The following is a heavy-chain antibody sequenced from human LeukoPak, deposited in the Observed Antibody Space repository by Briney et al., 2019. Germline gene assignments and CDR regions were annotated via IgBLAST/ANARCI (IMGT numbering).Heavy chain of an antibody. CDR3: ARASGYSSGWPLDY. J-gene: IGHJ4*02. CDR2: ISYDGSNK. D-gene: IGHD6-19*01. Sequence: PGRSLRLSCAASGFTFSSYGMHWVRQAPGKGLEWVAVISYDGSNKYYADSVKGRFTISRDNSKNTLYLQMNSLRAEDTAVYYCARASGYSSGWPLDYWGQGTLVTVSS. V-gene: IGHV3-30*03. CDR1: GFTFSSYG.